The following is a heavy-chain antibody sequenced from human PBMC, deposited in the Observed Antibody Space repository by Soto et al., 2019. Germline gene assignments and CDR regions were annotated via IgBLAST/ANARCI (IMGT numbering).Heavy chain of an antibody. D-gene: IGHD2-15*01. CDR2: ISGSGGST. CDR3: AKVFEAATLTVYPEYFQH. V-gene: IGHV3-23*01. Sequence: GGSLRLSCAASGFAFSSYAMSWVRQAPGKGLEWVSAISGSGGSTYYADSVKGRFTISRDNSKNTLYLQMNSLRAEDTAVYYCAKVFEAATLTVYPEYFQHWGQGTLVTVSS. CDR1: GFAFSSYA. J-gene: IGHJ1*01.